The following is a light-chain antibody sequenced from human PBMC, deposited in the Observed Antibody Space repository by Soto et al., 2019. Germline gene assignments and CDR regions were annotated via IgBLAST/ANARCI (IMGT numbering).Light chain of an antibody. V-gene: IGKV3-20*01. Sequence: ETVLTQSPGTVSLSPGERATLSCTTSQSVRSNYLAWYQRKPGQAPRLLIYGVFSRATGIQDRFSGSGSGTDFTLTISGLEPEDSAVYYCQHYDGSPRTFGQGTKLEI. CDR2: GVF. CDR3: QHYDGSPRT. CDR1: QSVRSNY. J-gene: IGKJ2*01.